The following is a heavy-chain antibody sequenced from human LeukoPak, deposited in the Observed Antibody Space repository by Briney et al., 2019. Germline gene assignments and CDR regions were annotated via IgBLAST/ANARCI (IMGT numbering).Heavy chain of an antibody. CDR3: ARALTYYYDSSGYSPLYYFDY. CDR1: GYTFTSYG. V-gene: IGHV1-18*01. J-gene: IGHJ4*02. CDR2: ISAYNGNT. Sequence: ASVKLSCKASGYTFTSYGISWVRQAPGQGLEWMGWISAYNGNTNYAQRLQGRVTMTTDTSTSTAYMELRSLRSDDTAVYYCARALTYYYDSSGYSPLYYFDYWGQGTLVTVSS. D-gene: IGHD3-22*01.